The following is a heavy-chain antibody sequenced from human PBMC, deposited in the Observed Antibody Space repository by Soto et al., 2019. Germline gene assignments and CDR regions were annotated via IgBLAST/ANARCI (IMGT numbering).Heavy chain of an antibody. Sequence: SEAPSLTCAVYGGSFSGYYWSWIRQPPGKGLEWIGEINHSGSTNYNPSLKSRVTISVDTSKNQFSLKLSSVTAADTAVYYCARGRDYYFWSGYYKHFVHWGQGTLVTV. CDR2: INHSGST. D-gene: IGHD3-3*01. V-gene: IGHV4-34*01. CDR1: GGSFSGYY. J-gene: IGHJ4*02. CDR3: ARGRDYYFWSGYYKHFVH.